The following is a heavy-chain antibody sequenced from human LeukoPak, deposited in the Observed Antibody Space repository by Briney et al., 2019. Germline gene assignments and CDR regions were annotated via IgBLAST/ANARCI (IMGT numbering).Heavy chain of an antibody. CDR3: ANSPPRSSSWYGSDY. D-gene: IGHD6-13*01. Sequence: GGSLRLSCAASGFTFSSYAMSWVRQAPGKGLEWVSAISGSGGSTYYADSVKGRFTISRDNSKNTLYLQMNSLRAEDTAVYYCANSPPRSSSWYGSDYWGQGTLVTVSS. CDR1: GFTFSSYA. J-gene: IGHJ4*02. CDR2: ISGSGGST. V-gene: IGHV3-23*01.